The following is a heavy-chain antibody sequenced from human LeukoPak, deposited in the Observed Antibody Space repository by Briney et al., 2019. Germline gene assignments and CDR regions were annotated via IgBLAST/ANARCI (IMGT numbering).Heavy chain of an antibody. V-gene: IGHV3-64*01. J-gene: IGHJ6*03. CDR1: GFTFSGYA. D-gene: IGHD1-26*01. CDR3: ARSLGLDLHYYYYMDV. Sequence: GGSLRLSCAASGFTFSGYAMNWVRQAPGKGLEYVSTISSNGGSTYYANSMKGRFTISRDNSKNTLYLQMGSLRAEDMAVYYSARSLGLDLHYYYYMDVWGKGTTVTVSS. CDR2: ISSNGGST.